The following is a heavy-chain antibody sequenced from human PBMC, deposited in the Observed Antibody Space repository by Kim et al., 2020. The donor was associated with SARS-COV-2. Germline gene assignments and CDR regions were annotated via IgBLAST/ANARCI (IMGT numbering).Heavy chain of an antibody. CDR2: IYYSGST. V-gene: IGHV4-31*03. CDR3: ARDSAREYCSGGSCYHYGMDV. D-gene: IGHD2-15*01. J-gene: IGHJ6*02. Sequence: SETLSLTCTVSGGCISSGGYYWSWIRQHPGKGLEWIGYIYYSGSTYYNPSLKSRVTISVDTSKNQFSLKLSSVTAADTAVYYCARDSAREYCSGGSCYHYGMDVWGQGTTVTVSS. CDR1: GGCISSGGYY.